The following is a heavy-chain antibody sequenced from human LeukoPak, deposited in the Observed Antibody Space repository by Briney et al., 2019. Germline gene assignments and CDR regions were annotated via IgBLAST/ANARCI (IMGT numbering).Heavy chain of an antibody. CDR1: GFTFDDYA. Sequence: GGSLRLSCAASGFTFDDYAMHWVRQAPGKGLERVSGISWNSGSIGYADSVKGRFTISRDNAKNSLYLQMNSLRAEDMALYYCAKDSGIQSFDYWGQGTLVTVSS. V-gene: IGHV3-9*03. CDR2: ISWNSGSI. CDR3: AKDSGIQSFDY. D-gene: IGHD5-18*01. J-gene: IGHJ4*02.